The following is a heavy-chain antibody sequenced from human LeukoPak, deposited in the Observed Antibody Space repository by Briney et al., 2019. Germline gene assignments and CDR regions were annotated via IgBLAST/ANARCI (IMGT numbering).Heavy chain of an antibody. CDR1: GFTFSSYA. J-gene: IGHJ4*02. CDR3: ARGSSNSWYSQYYFDY. D-gene: IGHD6-13*01. V-gene: IGHV3-30*14. Sequence: SGGSLRLSCAASGFTFSSYAMHWVRQAPGKGLEWVAVISYDGSNKYYADSVRGRFTISRDNSKNTLYLQMSSLRAEDTAVYYCARGSSNSWYSQYYFDYWGQGTLVTVSS. CDR2: ISYDGSNK.